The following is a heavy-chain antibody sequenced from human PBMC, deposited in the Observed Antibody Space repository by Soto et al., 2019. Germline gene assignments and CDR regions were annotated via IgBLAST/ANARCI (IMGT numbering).Heavy chain of an antibody. J-gene: IGHJ4*02. CDR2: INHRGVT. CDR1: GGSFSNYH. CDR3: ARGSSRITMIVRYYFDY. D-gene: IGHD3-22*01. V-gene: IGHV4-34*01. Sequence: PSETLSLTCAVYGGSFSNYHWSWIRQPPGKGLEWVGEINHRGVTNYNPSLKSRVTISVDTSKNQFSLKLSSVTAADTAVYYCARGSSRITMIVRYYFDYWGQGTLVTVSS.